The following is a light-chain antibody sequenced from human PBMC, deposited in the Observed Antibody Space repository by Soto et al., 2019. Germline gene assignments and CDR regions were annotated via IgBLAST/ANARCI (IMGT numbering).Light chain of an antibody. V-gene: IGLV2-14*01. CDR1: SRDVGGYNY. J-gene: IGLJ3*02. CDR3: SSYTSSSTPNWV. Sequence: QAVVTQPASVSGSPGQSITISCTGTSRDVGGYNYVSWYQQHPGKAPKLMIYDVSNRPSGVSNRFSGSKSGNTASLTISGLQAEDEADYYCSSYTSSSTPNWVFGGGTKVTVL. CDR2: DVS.